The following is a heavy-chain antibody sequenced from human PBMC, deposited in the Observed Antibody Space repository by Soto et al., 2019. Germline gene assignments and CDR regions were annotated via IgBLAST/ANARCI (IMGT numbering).Heavy chain of an antibody. V-gene: IGHV3-13*01. CDR2: ITTAGDT. CDR1: GFSFSNYD. J-gene: IGHJ6*02. Sequence: EVQLVESGGSLVQPGGSLRLSCAASGFSFSNYDMHWVRQVTGKGLEWVSGITTAGDTYYSDSVKGRFTISREKAKNSLYLQMNSLNAGDTALYYCARELHGGSYGTDVWGQGTTVTVSS. CDR3: ARELHGGSYGTDV.